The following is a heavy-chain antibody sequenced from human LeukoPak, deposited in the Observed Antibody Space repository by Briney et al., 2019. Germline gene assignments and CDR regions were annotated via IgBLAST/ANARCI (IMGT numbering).Heavy chain of an antibody. V-gene: IGHV4-4*07. CDR1: GGSISSYY. CDR2: IYTSGST. Sequence: SETLSLTCTVSGGSISSYYWSWIRQPAGKGLEWIGRIYTSGSTNYNPSLKSRVTMSVDTSKNQFSLKLTSVTAADTAVYYCARDSGDSSGYYYNWFDPWGQGTLVTVSS. CDR3: ARDSGDSSGYYYNWFDP. D-gene: IGHD3-22*01. J-gene: IGHJ5*02.